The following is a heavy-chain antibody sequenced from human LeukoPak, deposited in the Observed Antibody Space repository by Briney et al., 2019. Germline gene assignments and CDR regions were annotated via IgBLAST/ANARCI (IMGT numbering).Heavy chain of an antibody. D-gene: IGHD1-1*01. V-gene: IGHV4-39*07. CDR2: IYYSGST. Sequence: PSETLSLTCTVSGGSISSSSYYWGWIRQPPGKGLEWIGSIYYSGSTYYNPSLKSRVTISVDTSKNQFSLKLSSVTAADTAVYYCARDQGARAWHQLDYWGQGTLVTVSS. CDR1: GGSISSSSYY. CDR3: ARDQGARAWHQLDY. J-gene: IGHJ4*02.